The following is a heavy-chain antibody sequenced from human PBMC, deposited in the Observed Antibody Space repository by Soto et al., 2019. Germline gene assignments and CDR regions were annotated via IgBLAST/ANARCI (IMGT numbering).Heavy chain of an antibody. CDR2: IYTSGST. CDR1: GGSISSYY. CDR3: ARDYYDILTGYYNGGFDY. V-gene: IGHV4-4*07. J-gene: IGHJ4*02. D-gene: IGHD3-9*01. Sequence: SETLSLTGTVSGGSISSYYWSWIRQPAGKGLEWIGRIYTSGSTNYNPSLKSRVTMSVDTSKNQFSLKLSSVTAADTAVYYCARDYYDILTGYYNGGFDYWGQGTLVTVSS.